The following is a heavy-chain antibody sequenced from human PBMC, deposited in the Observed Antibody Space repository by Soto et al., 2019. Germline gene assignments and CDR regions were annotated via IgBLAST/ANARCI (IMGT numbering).Heavy chain of an antibody. V-gene: IGHV2-70*01. CDR2: IDWDDDK. CDR3: ARMEGTSCYENWFDP. Sequence: SGPTLVNPTQTLTLTCTFSGFSLSTSGMCVSWIRQPPGKALEWLALIDWDDDKYYSTSLKTRLTISKDTSKNQVVLTMTNMDPVDTATYYCARMEGTSCYENWFDPWGQGTLVTVSS. D-gene: IGHD2-2*01. CDR1: GFSLSTSGMC. J-gene: IGHJ5*02.